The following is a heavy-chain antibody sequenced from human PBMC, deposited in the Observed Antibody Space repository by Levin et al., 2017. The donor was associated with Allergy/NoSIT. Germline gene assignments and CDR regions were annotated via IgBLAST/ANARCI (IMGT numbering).Heavy chain of an antibody. CDR1: GFTFSSYG. V-gene: IGHV3-30*18. CDR2: ISYDGSNK. Sequence: GGSLRLSCAASGFTFSSYGMHWVRQAPGKGLEWVAVISYDGSNKYYADSVKGRFTISRDNSKNTLYLQMNSLRAEDTAVYYCAKSGYSSFDYWGQGTLVTVSS. CDR3: AKSGYSSFDY. D-gene: IGHD5-18*01. J-gene: IGHJ4*02.